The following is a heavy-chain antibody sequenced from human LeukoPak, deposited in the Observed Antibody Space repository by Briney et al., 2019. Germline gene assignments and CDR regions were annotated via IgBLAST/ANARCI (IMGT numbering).Heavy chain of an antibody. D-gene: IGHD5-12*01. V-gene: IGHV1-18*01. CDR2: ISAYSGNT. J-gene: IGHJ4*02. CDR1: GYTFTSYG. Sequence: GASAKVSCKASGYTFTSYGISWVRQAPGQGLEGMGWISAYSGNTNYAQKLQGRVTMTTDTSTSTAYMELRSLRSDDTAVYYCARDAGLYSGYDYFDYWGQGTLVTVSS. CDR3: ARDAGLYSGYDYFDY.